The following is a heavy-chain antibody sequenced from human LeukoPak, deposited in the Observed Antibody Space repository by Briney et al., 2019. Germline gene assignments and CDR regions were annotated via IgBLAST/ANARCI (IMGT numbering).Heavy chain of an antibody. CDR1: GYTFTGYY. V-gene: IGHV1-2*02. CDR3: AREFGVLGYFDY. D-gene: IGHD3-16*01. CDR2: INPNSGGT. J-gene: IGHJ4*02. Sequence: ASVKVSCKASGYTFTGYYMHWVRQAPGQGLEWMGWINPNSGGTNYAQKFQGRVTMTRDTSISTAYMELNSLRAEDTAVYYCAREFGVLGYFDYWGQGTLVTVSS.